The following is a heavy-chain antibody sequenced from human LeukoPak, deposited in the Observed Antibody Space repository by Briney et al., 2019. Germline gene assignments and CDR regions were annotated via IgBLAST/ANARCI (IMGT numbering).Heavy chain of an antibody. CDR1: GYSFTGYY. V-gene: IGHV1-2*02. J-gene: IGHJ4*02. D-gene: IGHD3-3*01. Sequence: ASVKVSCKASGYSFTGYYMHWVRQAPGQGLEWMGWINPKSGGTDYAQKFQGRVTMTRDTSISTAYMELSRLRSDDTAVYYCARGFGVVIFDYWGQGTLVTVSS. CDR2: INPKSGGT. CDR3: ARGFGVVIFDY.